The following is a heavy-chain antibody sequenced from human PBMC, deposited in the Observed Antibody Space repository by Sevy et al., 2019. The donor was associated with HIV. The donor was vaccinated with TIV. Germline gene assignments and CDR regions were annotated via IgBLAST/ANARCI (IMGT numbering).Heavy chain of an antibody. D-gene: IGHD3-3*01. J-gene: IGHJ4*02. CDR2: IKQDGSEK. V-gene: IGHV3-7*01. Sequence: GGSLRLSCAASGFTFSSYWMSWVRQAPGKGLEWVANIKQDGSEKYYVDSVKGRFTISRDNAKNSRYLQMYSLRAEDTALYYGARDSVDFGSGRPAGYFDYGGQGTLVTVSS. CDR1: GFTFSSYW. CDR3: ARDSVDFGSGRPAGYFDY.